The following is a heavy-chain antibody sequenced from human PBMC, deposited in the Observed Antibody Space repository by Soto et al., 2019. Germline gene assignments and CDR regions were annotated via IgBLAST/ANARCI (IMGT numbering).Heavy chain of an antibody. CDR1: GASISGFY. D-gene: IGHD3-16*01. Sequence: PSETLSLTCTVSGASISGFYLSWIRKSAGKGLEWIGRIYATGTTDYNPSLKSRVMMSVDTSKNQLSLKLTSVTAADTAVYYCARDRYPYAPGRWFDPWGQGTLVTVS. J-gene: IGHJ5*02. CDR3: ARDRYPYAPGRWFDP. V-gene: IGHV4-4*07. CDR2: IYATGTT.